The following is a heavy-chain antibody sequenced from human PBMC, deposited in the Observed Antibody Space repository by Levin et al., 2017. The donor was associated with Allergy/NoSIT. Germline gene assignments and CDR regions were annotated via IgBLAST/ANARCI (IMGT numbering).Heavy chain of an antibody. CDR3: ARLMPFGPGSLFMDV. J-gene: IGHJ6*03. CDR1: GYTFNYNC. D-gene: IGHD3-10*01. V-gene: IGHV5-51*01. Sequence: GESLKISCKASGYTFNYNCVAWVRQMPGTGLEWMGNICPDDSDTRYSPSFQGHVTISADKSTGTAYLQWTSLKASDTAMYYCARLMPFGPGSLFMDVWGKGTTVTVSS. CDR2: ICPDDSDT.